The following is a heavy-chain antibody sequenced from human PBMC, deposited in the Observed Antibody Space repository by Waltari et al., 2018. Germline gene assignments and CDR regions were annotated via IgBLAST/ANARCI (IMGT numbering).Heavy chain of an antibody. V-gene: IGHV3-30*01. CDR1: GCTFSSDA. D-gene: IGHD3-22*01. Sequence: QVQLVEYGGGVVQPGRYLRLSCAASGCTFSSDAMHWGRQAPGKGLEWVAVISYDGSNKYYADSVKGRFTISRDNSKNTLYLQMNSLRAEDTAVYYCARVLTMIVMGLGYWGQGTLVTVSS. CDR3: ARVLTMIVMGLGY. CDR2: ISYDGSNK. J-gene: IGHJ4*02.